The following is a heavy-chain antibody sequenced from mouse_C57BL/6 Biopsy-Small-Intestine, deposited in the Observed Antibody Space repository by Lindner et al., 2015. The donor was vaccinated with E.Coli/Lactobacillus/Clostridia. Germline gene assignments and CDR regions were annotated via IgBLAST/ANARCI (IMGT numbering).Heavy chain of an antibody. CDR2: IYPRSGYT. J-gene: IGHJ3*01. CDR3: ARREGYLY. V-gene: IGHV1-81*01. Sequence: VQLQESGAELARPGASVKLSCKTSDYTFTSYGISWVKQRTGQGLEWIGEIYPRSGYTYYNEKFKDKATLTADKSYSTAYMQLGSLTSEDSAVYFCARREGYLYWGQGTLVTVSA. CDR1: DYTFTSYG. D-gene: IGHD2-3*01.